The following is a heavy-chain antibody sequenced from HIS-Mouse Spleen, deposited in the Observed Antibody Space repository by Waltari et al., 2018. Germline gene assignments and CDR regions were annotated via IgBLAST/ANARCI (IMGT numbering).Heavy chain of an antibody. CDR3: ARVSQTGRNAFDI. D-gene: IGHD1-1*01. Sequence: QVKLQQSGRGLLKPWQTLSLTCSVPGDISASTRPAWTWTRRPPSRGLEWLGRTYYRSKWYNDYAVSVKSRITINPDTSKNQFSLQLNSVTPEDTAVYYCARVSQTGRNAFDIWGQGTMVTVSS. V-gene: IGHV6-1*01. CDR2: TYYRSKWYN. CDR1: GDISASTRPA. J-gene: IGHJ3*02.